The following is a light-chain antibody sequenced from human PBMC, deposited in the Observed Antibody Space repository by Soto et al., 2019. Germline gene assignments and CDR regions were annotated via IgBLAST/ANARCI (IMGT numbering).Light chain of an antibody. CDR2: GAS. V-gene: IGKV3-20*01. CDR3: QQYHSSPLT. J-gene: IGKJ1*01. CDR1: QSVSSSY. Sequence: EIVLTQSPGTLSLSPGERATFSCRASQSVSSSYVAWYQQKRGHAPRRLIYGASIRATGIPDRFSGSGSGTDCILTISRLEPEDVALYYCQQYHSSPLTCGQGTKVEIK.